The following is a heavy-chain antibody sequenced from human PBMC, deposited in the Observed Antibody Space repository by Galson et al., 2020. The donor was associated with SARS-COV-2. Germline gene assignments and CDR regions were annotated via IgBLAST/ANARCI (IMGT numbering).Heavy chain of an antibody. D-gene: IGHD3-22*01. CDR2: IILIFGTA. J-gene: IGHJ4*02. V-gene: IGHV1-69*13. CDR3: ARDVFSYYYDSSGLVY. CDR1: GGTFISYA. Sequence: SVMVSCKASGGTFISYAIIWVRQAPGQGLEWMVGIILIFGTANYAQKFQGRVTITADESTSTAYMELSSLRSEDTAVYYCARDVFSYYYDSSGLVYWGQGTLVTVSS.